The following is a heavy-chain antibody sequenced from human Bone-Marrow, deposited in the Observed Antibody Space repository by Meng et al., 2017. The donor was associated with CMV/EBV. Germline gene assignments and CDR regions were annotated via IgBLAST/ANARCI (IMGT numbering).Heavy chain of an antibody. CDR3: ARVGPDIVVVPAAIGGYYSDY. Sequence: DYYMSWIRQAPGKGLEWVSYISSSSSYTNYADSVKGRFTISRDNAKNSLYLQMNSLRAEDTAVYYCARVGPDIVVVPAAIGGYYSDYWGQGTLVTVSS. CDR1: DYY. V-gene: IGHV3-11*06. D-gene: IGHD2-2*01. J-gene: IGHJ4*02. CDR2: ISSSSSYT.